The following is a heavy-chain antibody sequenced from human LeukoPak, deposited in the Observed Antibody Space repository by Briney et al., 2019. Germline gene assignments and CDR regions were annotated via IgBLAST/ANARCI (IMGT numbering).Heavy chain of an antibody. CDR2: IIPILGIA. CDR1: GGTLSSYA. J-gene: IGHJ4*02. V-gene: IGHV1-69*04. CDR3: ARSIAAAGTCLNY. D-gene: IGHD6-13*01. Sequence: GSSVKVSCMASGGTLSSYAISWVRQAPGQGLEWMGRIIPILGIANYAQKFQGRVTITADKSTSTAYMELSSLRSEDTAVYYCARSIAAAGTCLNYWGQGTLVTVSS.